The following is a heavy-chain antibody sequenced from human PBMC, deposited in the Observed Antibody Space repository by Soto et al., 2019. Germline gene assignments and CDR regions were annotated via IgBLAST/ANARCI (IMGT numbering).Heavy chain of an antibody. V-gene: IGHV4-59*01. Sequence: TLSLTCTVSGGSISSYFWSWIRQSPGKGLEWITHIYSSGTTNYNPSLKSRVTISVDTSKNQFSLKLRSVTAADTAVYYCATDYGDYVGAFDIWGQGTMVTVSS. CDR1: GGSISSYF. CDR3: ATDYGDYVGAFDI. CDR2: IYSSGTT. J-gene: IGHJ3*02. D-gene: IGHD4-17*01.